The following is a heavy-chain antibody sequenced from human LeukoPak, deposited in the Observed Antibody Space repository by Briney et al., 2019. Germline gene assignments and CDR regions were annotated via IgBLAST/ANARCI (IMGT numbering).Heavy chain of an antibody. CDR1: GSSFTNYW. CDR2: IYPGDSDT. Sequence: GASLKISFKGSGSSFTNYWNGWVRPMSGKGLEWMGIIYPGDSDTRYSPSFQGQVTISADKSISTAYLQWSSLKASDTAMYYCARRYGAATRFYYYYGMDVWGQGTTVTVSS. J-gene: IGHJ6*02. D-gene: IGHD2-15*01. CDR3: ARRYGAATRFYYYYGMDV. V-gene: IGHV5-51*01.